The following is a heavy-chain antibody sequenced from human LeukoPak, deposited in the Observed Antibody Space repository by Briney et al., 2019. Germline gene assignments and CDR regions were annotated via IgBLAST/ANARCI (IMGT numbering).Heavy chain of an antibody. CDR3: ASSVKDSSSWYPDY. J-gene: IGHJ4*02. V-gene: IGHV4-34*01. D-gene: IGHD6-13*01. Sequence: SETLSLTCAASGVSFSGYYWSWVRQPPGKGLEWIGKINRSGSANYNPSLMSRVTTSVDTSKNQCSLKLSSVTAADTAVYYCASSVKDSSSWYPDYWGQGTLVTVSS. CDR2: INRSGSA. CDR1: GVSFSGYY.